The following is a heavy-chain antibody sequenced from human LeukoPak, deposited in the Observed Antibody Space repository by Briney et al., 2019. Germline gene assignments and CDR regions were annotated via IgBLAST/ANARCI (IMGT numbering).Heavy chain of an antibody. V-gene: IGHV4-34*01. Sequence: SETLSLTCAVYGGSFSGYYWSWIRQPPGKGLEWIGEINHSGSTNYNPSLKSRVTISVDTSKNQFSLRLSSVTAADTAVYYCARGVTTGGHNYWGQGTLVTVSS. D-gene: IGHD4-11*01. J-gene: IGHJ4*02. CDR2: INHSGST. CDR1: GGSFSGYY. CDR3: ARGVTTGGHNY.